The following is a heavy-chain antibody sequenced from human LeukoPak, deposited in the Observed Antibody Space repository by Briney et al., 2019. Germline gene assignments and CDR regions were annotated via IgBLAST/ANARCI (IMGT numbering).Heavy chain of an antibody. Sequence: GRSLRLSCAASGFTFSSYAMHWVRQAPGKGLEWVAVISYDGSNKYYADSVKGRFTISRDNSKNTLYLQMNSLRAEDTAVYYCTTVTHFNLGGRGTLVTVSS. CDR1: GFTFSSYA. V-gene: IGHV3-30-3*01. CDR2: ISYDGSNK. CDR3: TTVTHFNL. D-gene: IGHD3-3*02. J-gene: IGHJ1*01.